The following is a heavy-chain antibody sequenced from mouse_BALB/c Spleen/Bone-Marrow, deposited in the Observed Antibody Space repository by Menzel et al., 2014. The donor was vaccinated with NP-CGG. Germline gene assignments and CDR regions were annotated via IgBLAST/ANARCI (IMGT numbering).Heavy chain of an antibody. Sequence: VQLVESGAELVKPGASVKLSCTASGSNIKDTYMHWVKQRPEQGLEWIGRIDPANGNAKYDPKFQGKATITADTSSNTAYLQLSSLTSEDTAVYYCARYRLGTDFDFWGQGTTLTVSS. CDR2: IDPANGNA. V-gene: IGHV14-3*02. D-gene: IGHD2-14*01. CDR3: ARYRLGTDFDF. CDR1: GSNIKDTY. J-gene: IGHJ2*01.